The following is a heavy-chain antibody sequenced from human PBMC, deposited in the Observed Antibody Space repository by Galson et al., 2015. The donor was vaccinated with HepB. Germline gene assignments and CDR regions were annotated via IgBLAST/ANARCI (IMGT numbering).Heavy chain of an antibody. CDR3: ARQGGQWLHFGTRTNWYFDL. CDR2: IHYSGHT. CDR1: GGSINNTTYY. V-gene: IGHV4-39*01. Sequence: LSLTCTVSGGSINNTTYYWGWIRQPPGKGLEWIGSIHYSGHTYYNPSLKSRVTISVDTSKNQFSLKLSSVPAADTAVYYCARQGGQWLHFGTRTNWYFDLWGRGTLVTVSS. D-gene: IGHD6-19*01. J-gene: IGHJ2*01.